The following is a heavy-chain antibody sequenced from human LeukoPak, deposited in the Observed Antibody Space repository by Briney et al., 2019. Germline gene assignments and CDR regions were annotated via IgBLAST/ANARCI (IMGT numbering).Heavy chain of an antibody. V-gene: IGHV4-34*01. CDR1: GGSINNYY. D-gene: IGHD2/OR15-2a*01. J-gene: IGHJ4*02. CDR2: INHSGST. Sequence: PXETLXXXCTVSGGSINNYYWSWIRQPPGKGLEWIGEINHSGSTNYNPSLKSRVTISVDTSKNKFSLKLSSVTAEDTAVYYCGSPNSITARAFDYWGQGPLVTVSS. CDR3: GSPNSITARAFDY.